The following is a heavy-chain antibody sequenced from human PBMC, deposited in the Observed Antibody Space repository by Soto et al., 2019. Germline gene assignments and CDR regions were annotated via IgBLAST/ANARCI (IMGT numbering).Heavy chain of an antibody. V-gene: IGHV3-23*01. CDR2: ISGSGGST. Sequence: GGSLRLSCAASGFTFSSYSMSWVRQAPGKGLEWVSAISGSGGSTYYADSVKGRFTICRDNSKNTLYLQMKALRAEDTAVYYCAKGGGYYDFWSGYYKNTGYFDYWGQGTLVTVSS. D-gene: IGHD3-3*01. J-gene: IGHJ4*02. CDR3: AKGGGYYDFWSGYYKNTGYFDY. CDR1: GFTFSSYS.